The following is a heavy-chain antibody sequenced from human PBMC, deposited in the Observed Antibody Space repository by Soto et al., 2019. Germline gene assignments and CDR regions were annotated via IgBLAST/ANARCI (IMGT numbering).Heavy chain of an antibody. CDR2: INPSGGST. V-gene: IGHV1-46*01. CDR1: GYTFTSYY. J-gene: IGHJ6*02. Sequence: ASVKVSCKASGYTFTSYYTHWVRQAPGQGLEWMGIINPSGGSTSYAQKFQGRVTMTRDTSTSTVYMELSSLRSEDTAVYYCARVGVAAAGPEYYYYYGMDVWGQGTTVTVSS. D-gene: IGHD6-13*01. CDR3: ARVGVAAAGPEYYYYYGMDV.